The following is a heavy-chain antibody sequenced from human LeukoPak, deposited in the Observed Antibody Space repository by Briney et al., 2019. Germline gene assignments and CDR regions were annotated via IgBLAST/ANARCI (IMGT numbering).Heavy chain of an antibody. V-gene: IGHV4-39*07. CDR3: AGNYDDAFDI. CDR2: INHSGST. D-gene: IGHD4-11*01. J-gene: IGHJ3*02. CDR1: GGSISSSSYY. Sequence: PSETLSLTCNVSGGSISSSSYYWGWIRQPPGKGLEWIGEINHSGSTNYNPSLKSRVTISVDTSKNQFSLKLSSVTAADTAVYYCAGNYDDAFDIWGQGTMVTVSS.